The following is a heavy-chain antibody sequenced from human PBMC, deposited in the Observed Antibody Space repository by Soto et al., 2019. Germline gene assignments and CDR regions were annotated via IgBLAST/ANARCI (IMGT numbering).Heavy chain of an antibody. CDR3: ARIRVVPAAIRSPGTDYYYYYMDV. D-gene: IGHD2-2*01. V-gene: IGHV3-11*01. J-gene: IGHJ6*03. Sequence: QVQLVESGGGLVKPGGSLRLSCAASGFTFSDYYMSWIRQAPGKGLEWVSYISSSGSTIYYADSVKGRFTISRDNAKNSLYLQMNSLRAEDTAVYYCARIRVVPAAIRSPGTDYYYYYMDVWGKGTTVTVSS. CDR2: ISSSGSTI. CDR1: GFTFSDYY.